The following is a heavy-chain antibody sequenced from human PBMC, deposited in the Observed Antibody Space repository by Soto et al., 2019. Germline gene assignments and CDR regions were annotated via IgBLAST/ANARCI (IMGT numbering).Heavy chain of an antibody. V-gene: IGHV3-66*01. CDR2: IYRGGST. Sequence: EVQLVESGGGLVQPGGSLRLSCAASGFTVSSNYMSWVSQAPGRGLEWVSVIYRGGSTYYSDSVKGRFTISRDNSKNTLYLQMNSLRAEDTAVYYCARGGESYPFDPWGQGTLVTVSS. CDR3: ARGGESYPFDP. CDR1: GFTVSSNY. J-gene: IGHJ5*02.